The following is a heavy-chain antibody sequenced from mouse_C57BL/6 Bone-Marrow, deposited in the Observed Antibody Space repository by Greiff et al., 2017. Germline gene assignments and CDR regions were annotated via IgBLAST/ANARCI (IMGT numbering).Heavy chain of an antibody. CDR1: GFNIKDDY. J-gene: IGHJ3*01. CDR3: IKDSSGYLWFAY. D-gene: IGHD3-2*02. V-gene: IGHV14-4*01. Sequence: EVKLMESGAELVRPGASVKLSCTASGFNIKDDYMHWVKQRPEQGLEWIGWIDPENGDTEYASKFQGKATITPDTSSNTAYLQLSSLTSEDTAVYYCIKDSSGYLWFAYWGQGTLVTVSA. CDR2: IDPENGDT.